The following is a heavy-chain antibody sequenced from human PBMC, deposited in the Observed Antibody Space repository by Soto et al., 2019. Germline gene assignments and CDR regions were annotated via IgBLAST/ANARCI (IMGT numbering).Heavy chain of an antibody. CDR1: GFTFYSYA. D-gene: IGHD4-4*01. V-gene: IGHV3-23*01. Sequence: EVQLLESGGGLVEPGGSLRLSCAASGFTFYSYAMTWVRQAPGKGLEWISSISDGVDGPYYADSVKGRFTISRDNSKNTLYLQMFSLRADDPAVYYCAKGGIGRAQGLESWGQGTLVTVSS. CDR3: AKGGIGRAQGLES. CDR2: ISDGVDGP. J-gene: IGHJ5*02.